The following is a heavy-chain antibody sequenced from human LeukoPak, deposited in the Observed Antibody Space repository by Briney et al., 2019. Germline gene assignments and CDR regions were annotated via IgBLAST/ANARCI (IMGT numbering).Heavy chain of an antibody. J-gene: IGHJ4*02. V-gene: IGHV4-34*01. D-gene: IGHD2-2*02. CDR2: INHSGST. CDR1: GFTFSIYA. Sequence: GSLRLSCAASGFTFSIYAMSWIRQPPGKGLEWIGEINHSGSTNYNPSLKSRVTISVDTSKNQFSLKLSSVTAADTAVYYCARGGGYCSSTSCYTRSIDYWGQGTLVTVSS. CDR3: ARGGGYCSSTSCYTRSIDY.